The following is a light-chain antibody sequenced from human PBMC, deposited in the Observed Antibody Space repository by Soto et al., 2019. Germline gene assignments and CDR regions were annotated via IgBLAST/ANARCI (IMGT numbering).Light chain of an antibody. CDR1: QSVNIY. J-gene: IGKJ4*01. CDR2: GAS. V-gene: IGKV3-11*01. Sequence: EIVMTQSPATLSVSPGERATLSCSASQSVNIYLAWYQQKPGQAPRLLIYGASSRATGITVRFSGSGSGTDFTLTISSLEPEDLAVYYCQQRSNWPLTFGGGTKVDIK. CDR3: QQRSNWPLT.